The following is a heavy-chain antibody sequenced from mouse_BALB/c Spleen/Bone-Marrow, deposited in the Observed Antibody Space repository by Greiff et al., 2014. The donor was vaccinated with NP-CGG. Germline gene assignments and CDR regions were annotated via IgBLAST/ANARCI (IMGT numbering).Heavy chain of an antibody. V-gene: IGHV1S29*02. CDR1: GYTFTDYN. D-gene: IGHD1-1*01. CDR2: IYPYNGYT. Sequence: VQLQQSGPELVKPGASVKISCKASGYTFTDYNMHWVKQSHGKSLEWIGYIYPYNGYTGYNQKFKSKATLTVDNSSSTAYMEFRSLTSEDSAVYSCARSVVPHAMDYWGQGTSVTVSS. CDR3: ARSVVPHAMDY. J-gene: IGHJ4*01.